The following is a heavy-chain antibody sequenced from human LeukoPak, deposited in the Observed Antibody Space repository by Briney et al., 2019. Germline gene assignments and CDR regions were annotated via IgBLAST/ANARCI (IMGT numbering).Heavy chain of an antibody. CDR3: ARGIKISDAFDI. Sequence: GASVKVSCKASGGTFSSYAISWVRQAPGQGLEWMGGIIPIFGTANYAQKFQGRVTITTDESTSTAYMELSSLRSEDTAVYYCARGIKISDAFDIWGQGTMVTVSS. CDR1: GGTFSSYA. D-gene: IGHD1-14*01. J-gene: IGHJ3*02. CDR2: IIPIFGTA. V-gene: IGHV1-69*05.